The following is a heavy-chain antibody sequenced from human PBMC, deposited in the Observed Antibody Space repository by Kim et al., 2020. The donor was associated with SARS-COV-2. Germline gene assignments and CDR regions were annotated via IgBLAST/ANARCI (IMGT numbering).Heavy chain of an antibody. Sequence: GGSLRLSCIASGFTFSNYAMNWVRQAPGKGLEWVSGITISGGVTYHADSVKGRFTISRDNSKNTLYLQMNSLRAEDTAIYYCAKPRVPAALYGGDYWGQGTLVTVSP. CDR1: GFTFSNYA. D-gene: IGHD2-2*01. V-gene: IGHV3-23*01. CDR3: AKPRVPAALYGGDY. J-gene: IGHJ4*02. CDR2: ITISGGVT.